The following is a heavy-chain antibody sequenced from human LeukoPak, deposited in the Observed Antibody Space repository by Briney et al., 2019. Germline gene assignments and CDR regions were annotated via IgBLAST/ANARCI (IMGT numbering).Heavy chain of an antibody. Sequence: GGSLRLSCAASGFTFSKYDIHWVRQAPGKGLEWLAVNSNDGSNQYYADSVKGRFTLSRDNSQNTLYLQMNSLRVEDTAVYYCVKVDYGDYPYYYFYMDVWGKGTTVSVSS. CDR3: VKVDYGDYPYYYFYMDV. V-gene: IGHV3-30*18. D-gene: IGHD4-17*01. CDR2: NSNDGSNQ. J-gene: IGHJ6*03. CDR1: GFTFSKYD.